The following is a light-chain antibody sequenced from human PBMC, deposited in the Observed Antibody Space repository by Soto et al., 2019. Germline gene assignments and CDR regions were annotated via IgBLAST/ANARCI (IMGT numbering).Light chain of an antibody. CDR1: RSISTY. CDR3: QHRNNWPLT. Sequence: ETVLTQSPATLSLSPGERATLSCRASRSISTYLPWYQQKPGQAPRLLIYEVLNRATGIPARFRGSVSGTDFTLTISSLEPEDFAVYYCQHRNNWPLTFGGGTKVEIK. V-gene: IGKV3-11*01. J-gene: IGKJ4*02. CDR2: EVL.